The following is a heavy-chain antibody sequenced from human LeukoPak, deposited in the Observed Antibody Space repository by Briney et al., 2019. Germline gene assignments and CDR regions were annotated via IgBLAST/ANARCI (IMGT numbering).Heavy chain of an antibody. Sequence: GGSLRLSCAASGFTFSSYSMNWVRQAPGKGLEWVSSISSSSSYIYYADSVKGRFTISRDNAKNSLYLQMNSLRAEDTAVYHCARDRDDTAFDYWGQGTLVTVSS. CDR2: ISSSSSYI. CDR1: GFTFSSYS. CDR3: ARDRDDTAFDY. J-gene: IGHJ4*02. V-gene: IGHV3-21*01. D-gene: IGHD3-9*01.